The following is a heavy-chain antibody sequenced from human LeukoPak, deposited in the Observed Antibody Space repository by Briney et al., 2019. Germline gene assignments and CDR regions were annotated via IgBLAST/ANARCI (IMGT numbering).Heavy chain of an antibody. CDR3: AKDLYGSGSYAGRRYAFDI. J-gene: IGHJ3*02. Sequence: GGSLRLSCAASGFTFSSYAMSWVRQAPGKGLEWVSAISGSGGSTYYADSVKGRFTISRDNSKNTLHLQMNSLRAEDTAVYYCAKDLYGSGSYAGRRYAFDIWGQGTMVTVSS. D-gene: IGHD3-10*01. CDR1: GFTFSSYA. V-gene: IGHV3-23*01. CDR2: ISGSGGST.